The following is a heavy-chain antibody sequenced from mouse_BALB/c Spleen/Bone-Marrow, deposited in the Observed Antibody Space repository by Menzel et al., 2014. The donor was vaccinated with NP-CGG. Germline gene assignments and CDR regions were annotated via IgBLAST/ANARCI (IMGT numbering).Heavy chain of an antibody. CDR2: ISSGGHDT. V-gene: IGHV5-6-4*01. CDR3: SKDGGYDYSYYFDY. Sequence: EVKLVESGGGLVKPGGSLKFSCAASGFSFSSYSMSWVRQTPEKRLEWVATISSGGHDTYYPDSVKGRFTISRDNAKNTLYLQMSSLKSEDTAMYYCSKDGGYDYSYYFDYWGQGTTLTVSS. CDR1: GFSFSSYS. J-gene: IGHJ2*01. D-gene: IGHD2-4*01.